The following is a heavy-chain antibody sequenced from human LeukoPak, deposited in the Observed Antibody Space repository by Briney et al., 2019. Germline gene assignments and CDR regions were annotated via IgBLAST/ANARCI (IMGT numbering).Heavy chain of an antibody. CDR3: ARDPGRGDIVAESP. V-gene: IGHV3-48*01. Sequence: PGGSLRLSCAASGFTFSSYSMNWVRQAPGKGLEWVSYISSSSSTIYYADSVKGRFTISRDNAKNSLYLQMNSLRAEDTAVYYCARDPGRGDIVAESPWGQGTLVTVSS. CDR2: ISSSSSTI. J-gene: IGHJ5*02. D-gene: IGHD2-15*01. CDR1: GFTFSSYS.